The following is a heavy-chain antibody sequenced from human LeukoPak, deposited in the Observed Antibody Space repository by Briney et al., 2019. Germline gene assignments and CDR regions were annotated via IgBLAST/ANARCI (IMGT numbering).Heavy chain of an antibody. CDR3: ARGQAALWFGEL. D-gene: IGHD3-10*01. CDR1: GGSVSSGSDY. J-gene: IGHJ4*02. Sequence: PSETLSLTCTVSGGSVSSGSDYWSWIRQPPGKGLEWIGHISYSGCTNYNPSLKSRVTISLDTSKNQLSLKLSSVTTADTAVYYCARGQAALWFGELWGQGTLVTVSS. V-gene: IGHV4-61*01. CDR2: ISYSGCT.